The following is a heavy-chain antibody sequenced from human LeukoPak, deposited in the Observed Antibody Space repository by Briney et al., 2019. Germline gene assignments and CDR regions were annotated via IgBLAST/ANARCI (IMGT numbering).Heavy chain of an antibody. V-gene: IGHV4-30-2*03. CDR2: IYYSGST. CDR1: GGSISSGGYS. Sequence: PSETLSLTCAVSGGSISSGGYSWSWIRQPPGKGLEWIGYIYYSGSTYYNPSLKSRVTISVDTSKNQFSLKLSSVTAADTAVYYCARLSRSRAFDIWGQGTMVTVSS. J-gene: IGHJ3*02. CDR3: ARLSRSRAFDI.